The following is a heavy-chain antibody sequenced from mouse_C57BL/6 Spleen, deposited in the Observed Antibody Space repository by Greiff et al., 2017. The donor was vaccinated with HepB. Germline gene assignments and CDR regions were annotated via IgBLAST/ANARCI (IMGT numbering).Heavy chain of an antibody. CDR3: AIYDLAWFAY. D-gene: IGHD2-12*01. CDR2: IHPNSGST. V-gene: IGHV1-64*01. Sequence: VKLQQPGAELVKPGASVKLSCKASGYTFTSYWMHWVKQRPGQGLEWIGMIHPNSGSTNYNEKFKSKATLTVDKSSSTAYMQLSSLTSEDSAVYYCAIYDLAWFAYWGQGTLVTVSA. J-gene: IGHJ3*01. CDR1: GYTFTSYW.